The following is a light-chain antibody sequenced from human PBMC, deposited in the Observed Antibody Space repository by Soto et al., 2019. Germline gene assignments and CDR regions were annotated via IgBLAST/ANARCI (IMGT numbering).Light chain of an antibody. Sequence: DIVMTQSPLSLPVTPGEPASISCRSSQSLLQTNGYNYLDWYLQKPGQSPQLLIYLGSNRASGVPDRFRGSGSGTDFTLKISRVEAEDVWVYYCMQALQTPWAFGQGTKVEIK. CDR1: QSLLQTNGYNY. V-gene: IGKV2-28*01. J-gene: IGKJ1*01. CDR2: LGS. CDR3: MQALQTPWA.